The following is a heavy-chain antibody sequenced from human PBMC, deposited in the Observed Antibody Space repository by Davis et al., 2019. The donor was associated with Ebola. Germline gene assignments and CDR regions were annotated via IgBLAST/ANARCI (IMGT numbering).Heavy chain of an antibody. CDR2: INPNSADT. V-gene: IGHV1-2*06. CDR3: ARSLLWFGELTEYYFDY. D-gene: IGHD3-10*01. J-gene: IGHJ4*02. CDR1: GYTFTGYY. Sequence: ASVKVSCKASGYTFTGYYMHWVRQAPGQGLERVGRINPNSADTNYAQKFQGRVTMTRDTSISTAYMELSRLRSDDTAVYYCARSLLWFGELTEYYFDYWGQGTLVTVSS.